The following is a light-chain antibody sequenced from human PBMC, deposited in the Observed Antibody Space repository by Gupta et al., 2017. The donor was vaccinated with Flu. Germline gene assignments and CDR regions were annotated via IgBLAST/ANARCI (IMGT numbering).Light chain of an antibody. V-gene: IGKV1-16*01. J-gene: IGKJ3*01. CDR2: GTS. CDR3: QQYKSHPPT. Sequence: MTCRASQDNNNYLAWFQQKPGKTPKSLIYGTSNGESGVPARFSGSGSGPNFTLTISSLQPEDFANYYCQQYKSHPPTFGPGTKVDV. CDR1: QDNNNY.